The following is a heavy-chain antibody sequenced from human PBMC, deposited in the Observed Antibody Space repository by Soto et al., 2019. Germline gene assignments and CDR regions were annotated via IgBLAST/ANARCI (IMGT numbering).Heavy chain of an antibody. CDR2: IKQDGSEK. D-gene: IGHD3-10*01. Sequence: GGSLRLSCAASGLTFSSYWMSWVRQAPGKGLEWVASIKQDGSEKYYVDSVKGRFTISRDNAENSLYLQMNSLRAEDAAVYYCATRRSGSFDSWGQGTLVTVSS. CDR3: ATRRSGSFDS. CDR1: GLTFSSYW. J-gene: IGHJ4*02. V-gene: IGHV3-7*01.